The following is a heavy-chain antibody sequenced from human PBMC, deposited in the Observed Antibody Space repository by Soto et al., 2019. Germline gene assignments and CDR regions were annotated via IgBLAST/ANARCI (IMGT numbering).Heavy chain of an antibody. CDR1: GFTFSSYA. D-gene: IGHD4-17*01. Sequence: PGGSLRLSCAASGFTFSSYAMNWVRQAPGKGLEWVSVISGSGDSTYYADSVKGRFTISRDNSKNTLYLQMNSLRAEDTAVYYCAKDYGPFDLWGRGTLVTVSS. CDR3: AKDYGPFDL. V-gene: IGHV3-23*01. J-gene: IGHJ2*01. CDR2: ISGSGDST.